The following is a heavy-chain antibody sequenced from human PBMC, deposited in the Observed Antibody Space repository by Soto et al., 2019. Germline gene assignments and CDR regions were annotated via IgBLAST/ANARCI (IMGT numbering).Heavy chain of an antibody. J-gene: IGHJ5*02. Sequence: ASVKVSCKASGYTFTSYGISWVRQAPGQGLEWMGWISAYNGNTNYAQKLQGRVTMTTDTSTSTAYMELRSLRSDDTAVYYCARGLGYCSSTSCPRIILGPGSYFGWFDTWGQGTLVTVSS. CDR2: ISAYNGNT. CDR1: GYTFTSYG. CDR3: ARGLGYCSSTSCPRIILGPGSYFGWFDT. D-gene: IGHD2-2*01. V-gene: IGHV1-18*01.